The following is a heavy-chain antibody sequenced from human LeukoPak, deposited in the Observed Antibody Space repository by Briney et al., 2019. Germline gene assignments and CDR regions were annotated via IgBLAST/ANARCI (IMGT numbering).Heavy chain of an antibody. J-gene: IGHJ4*02. D-gene: IGHD3-22*01. CDR2: ISGSGGGT. CDR3: AKERDSSGYFDY. Sequence: PGGSLRLSCAASGFTFSSYAMNCVRQAPGKGLEWVSAISGSGGGTYYADSVKGRFTISRDNSKKILYLQMNSLRVEDTALYYCAKERDSSGYFDYWGQGTLVTASS. V-gene: IGHV3-23*01. CDR1: GFTFSSYA.